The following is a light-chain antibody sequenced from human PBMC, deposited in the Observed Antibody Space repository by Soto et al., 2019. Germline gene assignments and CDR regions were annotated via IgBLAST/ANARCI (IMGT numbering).Light chain of an antibody. V-gene: IGKV3-11*01. J-gene: IGKJ1*01. Sequence: TLSLSPGERATLSCRASQSVSSYLAWYQQKPGQAPRLLIYDASNRATGTPARFSGSGSGTDFTLTISSLEPEDFAVYYCQQRSNWPPWTFGQGTKVDIK. CDR2: DAS. CDR3: QQRSNWPPWT. CDR1: QSVSSY.